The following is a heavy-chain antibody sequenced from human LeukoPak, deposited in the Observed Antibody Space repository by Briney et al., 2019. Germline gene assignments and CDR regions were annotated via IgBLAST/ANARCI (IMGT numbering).Heavy chain of an antibody. D-gene: IGHD3-22*01. V-gene: IGHV3-23*01. J-gene: IGHJ4*02. CDR1: GFTFSSSA. CDR3: ARDTYYYYDSSGQTDY. CDR2: ISGSGGST. Sequence: PGGSLRLSCAASGFTFSSSAMNWVRQAPGKGLEWVSAISGSGGSTYYADSVKGRFTISRDNSRNTLYLQMNSLRPEDSAMYYCARDTYYYYDSSGQTDYWGQGTLVTVSS.